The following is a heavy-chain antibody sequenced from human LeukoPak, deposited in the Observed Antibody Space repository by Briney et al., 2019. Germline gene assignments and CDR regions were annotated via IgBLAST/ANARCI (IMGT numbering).Heavy chain of an antibody. CDR3: AKPPHNTGYYDC. V-gene: IGHV3-30*02. CDR2: IQYDGNNK. Sequence: GGSLRLSCAASGFTFSTYGMHWVRRAPGKGLEWVAFIQYDGNNKYYADSVKGQFTISRDNSKNTLYLQMNSLTTDDTAVYYCAKPPHNTGYYDCWGQGTLVTVSS. D-gene: IGHD3-22*01. CDR1: GFTFSTYG. J-gene: IGHJ4*02.